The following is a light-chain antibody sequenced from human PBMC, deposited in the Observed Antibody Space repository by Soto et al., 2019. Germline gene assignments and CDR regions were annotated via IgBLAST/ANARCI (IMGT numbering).Light chain of an antibody. J-gene: IGLJ1*01. Sequence: QSALTQPASVSGSPGQSITISCTGTSSDVCGYNYVSWYQQHPGKAPKLMIYEVSNRPSGVSNRFSGSKSGNTASLTISGLQAEDEADYYCSSYTSSSTLVFGTGTKLTFL. CDR1: SSDVCGYNY. CDR2: EVS. V-gene: IGLV2-14*01. CDR3: SSYTSSSTLV.